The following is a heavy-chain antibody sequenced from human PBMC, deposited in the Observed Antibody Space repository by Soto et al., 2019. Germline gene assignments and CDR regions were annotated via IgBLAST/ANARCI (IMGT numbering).Heavy chain of an antibody. D-gene: IGHD3-3*01. J-gene: IGHJ4*02. V-gene: IGHV4-39*01. CDR3: AIADFWSGFDY. CDR2: IYYSGST. Sequence: SETLSLTCTVSGGSISSSSYYWGWIRQPPGKGLEWIGSIYYSGSTYYNPSLKSRVTISVDTSKNQFSLKLSSVTAADTAVYYCAIADFWSGFDYWGQGTLVTVSS. CDR1: GGSISSSSYY.